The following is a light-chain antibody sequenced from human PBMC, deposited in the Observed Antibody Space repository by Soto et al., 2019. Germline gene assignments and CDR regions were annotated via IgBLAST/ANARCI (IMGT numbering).Light chain of an antibody. V-gene: IGLV1-40*01. Sequence: QSVLTQPPSVSGAPGQRITISCTGSSSNIGAGYAVHWYQQLPGTAPKLLIHTNTNRPSGVPDRFSGSKSDTSASLAITGLQSEDEADYYCDSYTSGSSYVFGTGTKVTVL. CDR1: SSNIGAGYA. J-gene: IGLJ1*01. CDR2: TNT. CDR3: DSYTSGSSYV.